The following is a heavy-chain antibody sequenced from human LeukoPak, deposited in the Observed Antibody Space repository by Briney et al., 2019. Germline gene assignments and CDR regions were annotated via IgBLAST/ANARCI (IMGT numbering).Heavy chain of an antibody. V-gene: IGHV3-48*01. J-gene: IGHJ4*02. CDR3: AGNYYDSSGYYYFPAY. Sequence: GGSLRLSCAASGFTFSSYSMNWVRQAPGKGLEWVSYISSSSSTIYYADSVKGRFTISRDNAKNSLYLQMNSLRAEDTAVYYCAGNYYDSSGYYYFPAYWGQGTLATVSS. CDR2: ISSSSSTI. CDR1: GFTFSSYS. D-gene: IGHD3-22*01.